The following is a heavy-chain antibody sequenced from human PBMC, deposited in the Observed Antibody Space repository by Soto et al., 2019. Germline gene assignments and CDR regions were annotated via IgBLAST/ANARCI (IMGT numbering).Heavy chain of an antibody. CDR3: ARHTWGRQRGWFDP. CDR2: IYYSGST. CDR1: GGSISSSSYY. D-gene: IGHD2-2*01. V-gene: IGHV4-39*01. Sequence: QLQLQESGPGLVKPSETLSLTCTVSGGSISSSSYYWGWIRQPLGKGLEWIGSIYYSGSTYYNPSLKSRVTIAVATSKNQFSLKLSAVTAADTAVYYCARHTWGRQRGWFDPWGQGTLVTVSS. J-gene: IGHJ5*02.